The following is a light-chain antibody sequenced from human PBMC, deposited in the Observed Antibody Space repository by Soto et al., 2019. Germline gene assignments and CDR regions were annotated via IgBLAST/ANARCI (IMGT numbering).Light chain of an antibody. Sequence: DIQMTQSPSTLSASVGDRLTITCRASQNVDNWVAWYQQKPGKAPKFLIYDASTLESGVPSRFSGRGSGTEFTLTISSLQPDDFATYYCQRYNSNSRTFGQGTRV. CDR3: QRYNSNSRT. CDR2: DAS. V-gene: IGKV1-5*01. J-gene: IGKJ1*01. CDR1: QNVDNW.